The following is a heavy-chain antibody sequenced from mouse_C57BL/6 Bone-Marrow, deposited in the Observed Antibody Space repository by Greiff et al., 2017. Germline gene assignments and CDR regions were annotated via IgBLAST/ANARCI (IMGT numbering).Heavy chain of an antibody. CDR3: ERSAFISTAVAGGFAY. D-gene: IGHD1-1*01. V-gene: IGHV1-64*01. CDR1: GYTFTSYW. CDR2: IHPNSGST. J-gene: IGHJ3*01. Sequence: VQLQQPGAELVKPGASVTLSCKASGYTFTSYWMHWVKQRPVQGLEWIGMIHPNSGSTTYNEKFKGKATLTVDKSSSTAYMQLSSLTSEDSAVYYCERSAFISTAVAGGFAYWGQGHRVMVSA.